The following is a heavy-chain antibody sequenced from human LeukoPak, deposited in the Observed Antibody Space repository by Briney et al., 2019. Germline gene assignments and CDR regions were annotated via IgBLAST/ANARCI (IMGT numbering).Heavy chain of an antibody. CDR3: ARRVQYCSGGSCYALDY. CDR1: GYTFTSYA. CDR2: INAGNVNT. D-gene: IGHD2-15*01. Sequence: ASVKVSCKASGYTFTSYAMHWVRQAPGQRLEWMGWINAGNVNTKYSQKFQGRVTITRDTSASTAYMELSSLRSEDTAVYYCARRVQYCSGGSCYALDYWGQGTLVTVSS. V-gene: IGHV1-3*01. J-gene: IGHJ4*02.